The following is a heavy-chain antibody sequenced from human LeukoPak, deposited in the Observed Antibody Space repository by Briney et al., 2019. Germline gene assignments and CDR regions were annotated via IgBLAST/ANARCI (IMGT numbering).Heavy chain of an antibody. V-gene: IGHV3-7*01. CDR2: IKQDGSER. J-gene: IGHJ4*02. CDR1: GFTFTTFW. D-gene: IGHD6-19*01. Sequence: GGSLRLSCAASGFTFTTFWMSWVRQAPGKGLEWVANIKQDGSERYYVDSVKGRFTISRDNAKNSLYLQMNSLRAEDTGVYYCAGSGWQVYLDYWGQGALVTDSS. CDR3: AGSGWQVYLDY.